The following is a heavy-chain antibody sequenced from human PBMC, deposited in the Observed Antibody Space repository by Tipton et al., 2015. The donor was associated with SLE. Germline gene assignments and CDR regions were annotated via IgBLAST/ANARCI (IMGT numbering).Heavy chain of an antibody. V-gene: IGHV4-31*03. D-gene: IGHD1-26*01. CDR1: GGSISSGDYY. CDR2: IYYSGST. J-gene: IGHJ4*02. Sequence: TLSLTCTVSGGSISSGDYYWSWIRQHPGRGLEWIGYIYYSGSTNYNPSLKSRVTISVDTSKNQFSLKLSSVTAADTAVYYCAREGPFVGAMGHWGQGTLVTVSS. CDR3: AREGPFVGAMGH.